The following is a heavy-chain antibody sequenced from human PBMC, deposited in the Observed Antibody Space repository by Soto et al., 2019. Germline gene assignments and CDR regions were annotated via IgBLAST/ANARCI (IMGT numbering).Heavy chain of an antibody. CDR2: INSGGGNT. J-gene: IGHJ4*02. CDR1: GYTFTGYY. CDR3: AGGNCAGDCYFDY. V-gene: IGHV1-46*01. Sequence: QVQLVQSGTEVKKPGASVKISCKASGYTFTGYYIYWVLQAPGQGLEFMGAINSGGGNTDYAQKFQGRVTVTRDTSTSTVYMELTSLRFDDTAVYYCAGGNCAGDCYFDYWGQGTLVTVSS. D-gene: IGHD2-21*02.